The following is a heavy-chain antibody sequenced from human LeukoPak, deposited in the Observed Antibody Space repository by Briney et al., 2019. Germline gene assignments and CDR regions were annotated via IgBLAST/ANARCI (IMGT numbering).Heavy chain of an antibody. CDR1: GGTFSSYT. CDR2: IIPILGIA. V-gene: IGHV1-69*02. Sequence: SVKVSCKASGGTFSSYTISWVGQAPGQGLEWMGRIIPILGIANYAQKFRGRVTITADKSTSTAYMELSSLRSEDTAVYYCARQVVPAAMSFSYYYYMDVWGKGTTVTVSS. D-gene: IGHD2-2*01. CDR3: ARQVVPAAMSFSYYYYMDV. J-gene: IGHJ6*03.